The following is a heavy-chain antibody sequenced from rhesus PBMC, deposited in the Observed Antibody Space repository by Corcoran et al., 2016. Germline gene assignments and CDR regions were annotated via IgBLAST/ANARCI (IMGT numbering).Heavy chain of an antibody. D-gene: IGHD5-12*01. J-gene: IGHJ4*01. CDR2: IYGSGSST. Sequence: QVQLQQWGEGLVKPSETLSLTCAVSGGSISSSYWSWIRQAPGKGLEWIGYIYGSGSSTNYNPSLTGHVTLSVDTSKIQFSVKMSSVTASDTAVYYCARDSRVSGYSYSSNFDYWGQGVLVTVSS. CDR1: GGSISSSY. CDR3: ARDSRVSGYSYSSNFDY. V-gene: IGHV4S11*01.